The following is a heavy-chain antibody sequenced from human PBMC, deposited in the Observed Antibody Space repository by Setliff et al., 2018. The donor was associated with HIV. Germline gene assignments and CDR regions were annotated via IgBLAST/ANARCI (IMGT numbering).Heavy chain of an antibody. Sequence: SETLSLTRTGSGDSISSGIYYWSWIRQPAGKGLEWIGRVNSRGYTEYNPSFKSRVTISVDTSKNQFSLKLSSVTAADTAVYYCARDRLDGHDTSGYYYAYWGQGTLVTVSS. CDR1: GDSISSGIYY. CDR3: ARDRLDGHDTSGYYYAY. V-gene: IGHV4-61*02. D-gene: IGHD3-22*01. J-gene: IGHJ4*02. CDR2: VNSRGYT.